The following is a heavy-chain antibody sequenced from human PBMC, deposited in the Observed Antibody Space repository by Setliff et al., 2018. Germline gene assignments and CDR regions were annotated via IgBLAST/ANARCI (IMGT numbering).Heavy chain of an antibody. CDR2: IKKDGSIK. J-gene: IGHJ4*02. Sequence: LRLSCAASGFTFRSYWMSWVRQAPGKGLEWVANIKKDGSIKYYLDSVRGRFTISRDNAENSLTLQMNSLRVEDTAVYYCSGELQGSGDYVVDYWGQGTLVTVSS. CDR3: SGELQGSGDYVVDY. V-gene: IGHV3-7*01. D-gene: IGHD4-17*01. CDR1: GFTFRSYW.